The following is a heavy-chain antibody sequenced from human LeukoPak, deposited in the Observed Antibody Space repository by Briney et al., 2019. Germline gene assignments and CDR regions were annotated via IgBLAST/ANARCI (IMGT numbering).Heavy chain of an antibody. CDR1: GGSFSGYY. CDR2: INHSGST. D-gene: IGHD2-2*01. Sequence: PSETLSLTCAVYGGSFSGYYWSWIRHPPGKGLELIGEINHSGSTNYNPSLKSRVTISVDTSKNQSSLKLSSVTAADTAVYYCARRLVVVPAAYFDYWGQGTLVTVSS. CDR3: ARRLVVVPAAYFDY. V-gene: IGHV4-34*01. J-gene: IGHJ4*02.